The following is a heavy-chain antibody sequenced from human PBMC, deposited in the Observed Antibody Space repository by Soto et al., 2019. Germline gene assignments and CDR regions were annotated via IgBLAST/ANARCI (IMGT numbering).Heavy chain of an antibody. J-gene: IGHJ4*02. D-gene: IGHD2-21*02. Sequence: SETLSLTCTVSGGSISSYYWSWIRQPPGKGLEWIGYIYYSGSTNYNPSLKSQVTISVDTSKNQFSLKLSSVTAADTAVYYCARGPAYGGGDCYIDYWGQGTLVTVSS. CDR3: ARGPAYGGGDCYIDY. CDR1: GGSISSYY. V-gene: IGHV4-59*01. CDR2: IYYSGST.